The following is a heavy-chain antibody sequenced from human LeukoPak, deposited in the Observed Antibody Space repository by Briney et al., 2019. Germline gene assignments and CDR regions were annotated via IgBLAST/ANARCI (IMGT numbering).Heavy chain of an antibody. Sequence: PSETLSLTCTVSGGSISSYYWSWIRQPPGKGLEWIGYIYYSGSTNYNPSLKSRVTISVDTSKNQFSLKLTSVTAADTAVYFCARAPYRDDAFDIWGQGTVVTVSS. D-gene: IGHD2-21*01. CDR3: ARAPYRDDAFDI. CDR1: GGSISSYY. V-gene: IGHV4-59*08. CDR2: IYYSGST. J-gene: IGHJ3*02.